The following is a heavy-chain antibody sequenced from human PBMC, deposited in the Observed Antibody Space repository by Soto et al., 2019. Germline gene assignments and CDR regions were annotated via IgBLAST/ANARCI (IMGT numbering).Heavy chain of an antibody. CDR1: GFTFSSYG. CDR2: IWYDGSNK. V-gene: IGHV3-33*01. Sequence: QVQLVESGGGVVQPGRSLRLSCAASGFTFSSYGMHWVRQAPGKGLEWVAVIWYDGSNKYYADSVKGRFTISRDNSKNTLYLQMNSLRAEDTAVYYCARNGRGYCSGGSCYYFDYWGQGTLVTVSS. D-gene: IGHD2-15*01. J-gene: IGHJ4*02. CDR3: ARNGRGYCSGGSCYYFDY.